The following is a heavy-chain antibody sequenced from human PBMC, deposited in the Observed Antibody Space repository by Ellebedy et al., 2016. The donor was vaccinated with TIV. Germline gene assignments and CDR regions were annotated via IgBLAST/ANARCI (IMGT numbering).Heavy chain of an antibody. Sequence: GESLKISCSASGFTFSNYGMSWVRQAQGKGLEWVSSVNGRGSTSYYADSVKGRLTISRDNSKNTLFLQMNRLRAEDTAMYYCARGTFISAAPFDPWGQGTLVTVSS. J-gene: IGHJ5*02. CDR3: ARGTFISAAPFDP. CDR2: VNGRGSTS. V-gene: IGHV3-23*01. D-gene: IGHD2/OR15-2a*01. CDR1: GFTFSNYG.